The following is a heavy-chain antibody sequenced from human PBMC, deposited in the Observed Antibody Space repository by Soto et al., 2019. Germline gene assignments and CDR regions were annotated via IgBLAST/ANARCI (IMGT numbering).Heavy chain of an antibody. CDR2: IIPIFGTA. D-gene: IGHD1-26*01. J-gene: IGHJ2*01. Sequence: QVQLVQSGAEVKKPGSSVKVSCKVPGGTFRSYAISRVRQAPGQGLGWMGGIIPIFGTANHAQKFQGRATITAAESTSTAYMELSSLRSEDTAVYYCARDASRWELLYFDLWGRGTLVTVSS. V-gene: IGHV1-69*01. CDR1: GGTFRSYA. CDR3: ARDASRWELLYFDL.